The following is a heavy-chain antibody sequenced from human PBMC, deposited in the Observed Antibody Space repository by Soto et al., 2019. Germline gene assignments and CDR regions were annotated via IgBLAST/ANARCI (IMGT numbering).Heavy chain of an antibody. J-gene: IGHJ4*02. CDR3: ADGGEWSFNFDY. CDR1: VFTFSSYA. D-gene: IGHD2-8*01. Sequence: HPVGSLRLSCTSSVFTFSSYAMSCVRQAPGKWLEWVSSISGSGDNTYYPDSVKGRFTISRDNSKNTLYLQMNSLRAEDTAVYYCADGGEWSFNFDYWGQGTLVIVSS. V-gene: IGHV3-23*01. CDR2: ISGSGDNT.